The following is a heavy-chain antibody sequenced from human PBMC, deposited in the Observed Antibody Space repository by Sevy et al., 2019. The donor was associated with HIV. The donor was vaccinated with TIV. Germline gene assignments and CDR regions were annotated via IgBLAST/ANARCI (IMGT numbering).Heavy chain of an antibody. CDR1: GGSFSGYY. CDR2: INHSGST. J-gene: IGHJ4*02. V-gene: IGHV4-34*01. D-gene: IGHD3-10*01. Sequence: SQTFSLTCAVYGGSFSGYYWSWIHQPPGKGLEWIGEINHSGSTNYNPSLKSRVTISVDTSKNQFSLKLSSVTAADTAVYYCARGYYYGSGSYYYYFDYWGQGTLVTVSS. CDR3: ARGYYYGSGSYYYYFDY.